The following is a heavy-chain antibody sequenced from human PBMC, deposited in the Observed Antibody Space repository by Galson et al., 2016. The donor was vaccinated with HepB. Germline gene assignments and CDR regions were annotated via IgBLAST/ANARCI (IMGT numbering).Heavy chain of an antibody. CDR1: GNTLSELS. CDR2: FDPEDGER. Sequence: SVKVSCKVSGNTLSELSIFWVRQASGKGLEWMGTFDPEDGERIHAQKFQGRVTVTEDRSTDTAFMELSSLTSDDTAVYYCATGVLVSQGFDYWGQGTQVTVSS. D-gene: IGHD3-3*02. V-gene: IGHV1-24*01. CDR3: ATGVLVSQGFDY. J-gene: IGHJ4*01.